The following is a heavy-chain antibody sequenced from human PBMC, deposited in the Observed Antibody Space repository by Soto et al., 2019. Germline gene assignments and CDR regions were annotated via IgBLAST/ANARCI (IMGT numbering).Heavy chain of an antibody. J-gene: IGHJ4*02. V-gene: IGHV4-31*03. D-gene: IGHD2-2*01. CDR2: MYSGGRT. CDR1: GASCSATGYY. Sequence: QVQLQESGPGLVKPSQTLSLTCSVAGASCSATGYYWRWIRQHPGQGLEWIAFMYSGGRTYYNPSLKSRITISVDRSKNQFSMKLNSVTAADTAVYYCARDPIVVVPAFCDHWGRGTLVTVSS. CDR3: ARDPIVVVPAFCDH.